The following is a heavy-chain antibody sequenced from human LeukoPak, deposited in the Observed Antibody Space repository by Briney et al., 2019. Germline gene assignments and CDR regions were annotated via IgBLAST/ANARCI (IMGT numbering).Heavy chain of an antibody. J-gene: IGHJ6*02. D-gene: IGHD2-2*01. V-gene: IGHV4-34*01. Sequence: SETLSLTCAVYGGSFSGYYWSWIRQPPGKGLEWIGEINHSGSTNYNPSLKSRVTISVDTSKNQFSLKLSSVTAADTAVYYRARGLGRKEVVVVPAALHMDVWGQGTTVTVSS. CDR2: INHSGST. CDR3: ARGLGRKEVVVVPAALHMDV. CDR1: GGSFSGYY.